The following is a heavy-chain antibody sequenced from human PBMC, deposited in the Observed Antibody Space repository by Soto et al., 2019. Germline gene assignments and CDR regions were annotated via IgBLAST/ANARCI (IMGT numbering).Heavy chain of an antibody. Sequence: GSLRLSCAASGFTFSSYEMNWVRQAPGKGLEWVSYISSSGSTIYYADSVKGRFTISRDNAKNSLYLQMNSLRAEDTAVYYCARALHRSLRIAVAGTGYWGQGTLVTVSS. V-gene: IGHV3-48*03. D-gene: IGHD6-19*01. CDR3: ARALHRSLRIAVAGTGY. CDR2: ISSSGSTI. J-gene: IGHJ4*02. CDR1: GFTFSSYE.